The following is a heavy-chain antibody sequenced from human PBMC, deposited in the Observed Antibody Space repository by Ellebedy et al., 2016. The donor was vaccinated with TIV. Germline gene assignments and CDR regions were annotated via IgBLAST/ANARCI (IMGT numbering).Heavy chain of an antibody. D-gene: IGHD3-10*01. J-gene: IGHJ5*02. CDR2: IDWDDDK. V-gene: IGHV2-70*11. CDR1: GFSLSPAGMC. Sequence: SGPTLVKPTQTFTLTCSFSGFSLSPAGMCVSWIRQHPGKALEWLARIDWDDDKYYDPSLKTRLTISKDTSKNQVVLTMTNMDPVDTATYYCARLRGVRGVIPWGQGTLVTVSS. CDR3: ARLRGVRGVIP.